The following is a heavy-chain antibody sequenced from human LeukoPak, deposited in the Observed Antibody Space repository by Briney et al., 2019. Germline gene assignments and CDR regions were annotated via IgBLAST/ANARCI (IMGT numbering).Heavy chain of an antibody. J-gene: IGHJ2*01. V-gene: IGHV1-69*13. CDR1: GGTFSSYA. CDR2: IIPSFGTA. CDR3: ARDPVSTGSSGYPDWYFDL. D-gene: IGHD3-22*01. Sequence: SVKVACKASGGTFSSYAISWVRQAPGQGLEWMGGIIPSFGTANYAQKFQGRVTITADESTSTAYMELSSLRSEDTAVYYCARDPVSTGSSGYPDWYFDLWGRGTLVTVSS.